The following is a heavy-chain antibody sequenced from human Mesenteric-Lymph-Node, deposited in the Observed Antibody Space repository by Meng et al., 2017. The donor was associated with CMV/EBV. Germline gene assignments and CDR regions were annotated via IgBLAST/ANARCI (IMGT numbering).Heavy chain of an antibody. J-gene: IGHJ4*02. D-gene: IGHD3-9*01. V-gene: IGHV4-34*01. CDR1: GGSFSGYY. Sequence: QVQVHQWCVGLLNPSETLSVTCAVYGGSFSGYYWNWIRQSPEKGLEWIGEINHSGSTTYNPSFTSRIIISVDTSTNQISLNMSSVTAADTAVYYCARGSSYDILTGYFDYWGQGALVTVSS. CDR2: INHSGST. CDR3: ARGSSYDILTGYFDY.